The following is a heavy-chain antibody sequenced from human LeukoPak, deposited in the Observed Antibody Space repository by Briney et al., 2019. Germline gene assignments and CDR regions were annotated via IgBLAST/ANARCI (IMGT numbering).Heavy chain of an antibody. Sequence: PGGSLRLSCAASGFTFSSYALSWVRQAPGKGLEWVSAISGSGGSTYYADSVKGRFTISRDNSKNTLYLQMNSLRAEDTAVYYCAKDLTFDWLPIDYWGQGTLVTVSS. V-gene: IGHV3-23*01. CDR2: ISGSGGST. D-gene: IGHD3-9*01. CDR1: GFTFSSYA. CDR3: AKDLTFDWLPIDY. J-gene: IGHJ4*02.